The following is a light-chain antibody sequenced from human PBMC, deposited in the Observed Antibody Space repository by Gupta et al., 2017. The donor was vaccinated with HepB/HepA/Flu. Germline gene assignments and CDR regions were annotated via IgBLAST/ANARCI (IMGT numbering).Light chain of an antibody. CDR1: QSISSY. V-gene: IGKV1-39*01. J-gene: IGKJ2*04. Sequence: DIQITQSPSSLSASVGDRVTITCRASQSISSYLNWYQQKPGKAPKLLLYAASSLQSGVPSRFSGSGSGTDFTLTISSLQPEDFATYYCQQSYSTLMCSFGQGTKLEIK. CDR2: AAS. CDR3: QQSYSTLMCS.